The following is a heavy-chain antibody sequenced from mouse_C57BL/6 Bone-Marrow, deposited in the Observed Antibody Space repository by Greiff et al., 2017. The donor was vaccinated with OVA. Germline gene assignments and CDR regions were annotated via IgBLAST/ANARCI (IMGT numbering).Heavy chain of an antibody. CDR2: ISDGGSYT. V-gene: IGHV5-4*01. CDR1: GFTFSSYA. CDR3: AKDGGVGDY. D-gene: IGHD1-1*01. J-gene: IGHJ2*01. Sequence: EVKLVESGGGLVKPGGSLKLSCAASGFTFSSYAMSWVRQTPEKRLEWVATISDGGSYTYYPDNVKGRFTISRDNAKNNLYLQMSHLKSEDTAMYYCAKDGGVGDYWGQGTTLTVSS.